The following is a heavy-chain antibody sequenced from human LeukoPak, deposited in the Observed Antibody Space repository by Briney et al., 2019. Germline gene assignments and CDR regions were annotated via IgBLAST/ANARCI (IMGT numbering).Heavy chain of an antibody. J-gene: IGHJ4*02. CDR1: GYSISSDNY. Sequence: NPSETLSLTCAVSGYSISSDNYWVWIRQPPGQGLEWTGGIYHSGSTYYNPSLKSRVTMSVDTSKNQFSLKLSSVTAADTAVYYCARGSKAVADYDYWGQGTLVTVSS. V-gene: IGHV4-38-2*01. D-gene: IGHD6-19*01. CDR3: ARGSKAVADYDY. CDR2: IYHSGST.